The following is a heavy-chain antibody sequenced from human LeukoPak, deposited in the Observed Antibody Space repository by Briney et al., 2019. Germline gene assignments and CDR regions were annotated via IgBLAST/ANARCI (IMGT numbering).Heavy chain of an antibody. J-gene: IGHJ6*03. CDR1: GGSISSSTYY. CDR2: INHSGST. V-gene: IGHV4-39*07. D-gene: IGHD2-15*01. Sequence: KTSGTLSLTCTVSGGSISSSTYYWSWIRQPPGKGLEWIGEINHSGSTNYNPSLKSRVTISVDTSKNQFSLKLSSVTAADTAVYYCARATRVVAATRAYYYMDVWGKGTTVTVSS. CDR3: ARATRVVAATRAYYYMDV.